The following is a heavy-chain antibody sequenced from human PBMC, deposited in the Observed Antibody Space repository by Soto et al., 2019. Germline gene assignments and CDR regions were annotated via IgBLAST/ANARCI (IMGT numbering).Heavy chain of an antibody. CDR3: ARGHNNCYGCWFVP. D-gene: IGHD1-1*01. V-gene: IGHV1-3*01. CDR1: AYTFTTYA. CDR2: INAGNGDT. J-gene: IGHJ5*02. Sequence: ASVKVSCNASAYTFTTYAILWILQAPGQGPEWIGWINAGNGDTKYSQKFQGRVTTNRDTFASTAYMELSSLTSEDTAAYYCARGHNNCYGCWFVPWGHGTLLTVSS.